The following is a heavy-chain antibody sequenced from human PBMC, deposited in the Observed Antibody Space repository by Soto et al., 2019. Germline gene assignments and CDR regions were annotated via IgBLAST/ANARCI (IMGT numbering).Heavy chain of an antibody. CDR1: GFTFTNYA. V-gene: IGHV3-23*01. D-gene: IGHD4-4*01. CDR2: ISASGGST. CDR3: AKEMTTVTRYGMDV. Sequence: GGSLRLSCAASGFTFTNYAMSWVRQAPGKGLEWVSSISASGGSTYYADSVKGRFTISRDNSKNTLYLQMNSLRVEDTAVYYCAKEMTTVTRYGMDVWGQGTTVTVSS. J-gene: IGHJ6*02.